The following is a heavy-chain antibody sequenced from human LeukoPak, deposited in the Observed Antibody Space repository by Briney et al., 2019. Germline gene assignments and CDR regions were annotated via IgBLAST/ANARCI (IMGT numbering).Heavy chain of an antibody. D-gene: IGHD3-16*01. V-gene: IGHV1-69*05. CDR3: AILGLYDLGAFDI. CDR2: IIPIFGTA. CDR1: GGTFSSYA. Sequence: SVKVSCKASGGTFSSYAISWVRQAPGQGLEWLGRIIPIFGTANYAQKFQGRVTITTDESTSTAYMELSSLRSEDTAVYYCAILGLYDLGAFDIWGQGTMVTVSS. J-gene: IGHJ3*02.